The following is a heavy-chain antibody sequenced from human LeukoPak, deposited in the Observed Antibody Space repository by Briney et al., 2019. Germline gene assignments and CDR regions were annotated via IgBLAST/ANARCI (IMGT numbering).Heavy chain of an antibody. J-gene: IGHJ4*02. V-gene: IGHV3-30*18. D-gene: IGHD3-10*01. CDR1: GFTFSSYG. CDR3: AKVDYFGSGGYRSIDS. CDR2: ISYDGSNQ. Sequence: GGSLRLSCAASGFTFSSYGMHWVRQAPGQGLEWVAVISYDGSNQYYADSVKGRFTISRDDSKNTVFLQMNSLRAEDTAVYYCAKVDYFGSGGYRSIDSWGQRTLVTLSS.